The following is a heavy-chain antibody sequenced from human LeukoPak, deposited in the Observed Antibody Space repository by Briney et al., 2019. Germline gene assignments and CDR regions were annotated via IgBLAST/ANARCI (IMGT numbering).Heavy chain of an antibody. CDR1: GGSFSGYS. CDR2: INHSGST. CDR3: ASLGETYHYERSGYYYSDY. D-gene: IGHD3-22*01. J-gene: IGHJ4*02. Sequence: SETLSLTCAVYGGSFSGYSWTWIRQPPGKGLEWIGEINHSGSTNYNPSLKSRVTISVDTVKNQFSLKLSSVTAADTAVYYCASLGETYHYERSGYYYSDYWGQGSLVTVSS. V-gene: IGHV4-34*01.